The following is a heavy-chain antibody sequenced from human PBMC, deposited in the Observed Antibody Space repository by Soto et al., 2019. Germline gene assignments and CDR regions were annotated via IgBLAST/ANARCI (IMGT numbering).Heavy chain of an antibody. CDR3: ASHPRTVVVVDPSYFEL. V-gene: IGHV1-69*06. J-gene: IGHJ4*02. CDR2: IIPIFETAA. CDR1: GGTFSTYA. D-gene: IGHD2-15*01. Sequence: QVHLVQSGAEVKKPGSSVKVSCKASGGTFSTYAISWVRQAPGQGPEWMGGIIPIFETAASYAQKFEGRVMITADKSTGTAYMELSSLRSEYTAMYYCASHPRTVVVVDPSYFELWGQGTLVTVSS.